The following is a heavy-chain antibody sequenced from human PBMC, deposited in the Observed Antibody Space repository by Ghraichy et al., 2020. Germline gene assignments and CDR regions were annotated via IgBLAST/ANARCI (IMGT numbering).Heavy chain of an antibody. D-gene: IGHD3-22*01. CDR1: GFTFSHYW. J-gene: IGHJ4*02. CDR2: IKQDGSEK. V-gene: IGHV3-7*01. Sequence: GGSLRLSCTASGFTFSHYWMGWVRQAPGKGLEWVATIKQDGSEKHYVGSVEGRFTISRDNAKNSVYLQMNSLSAEDTAVYYCASAAYCYDRSDYWGRGTRVTVSS. CDR3: ASAAYCYDRSDY.